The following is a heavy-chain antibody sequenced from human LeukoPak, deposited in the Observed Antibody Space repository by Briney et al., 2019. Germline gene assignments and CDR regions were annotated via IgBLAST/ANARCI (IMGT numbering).Heavy chain of an antibody. CDR3: AKDMDSRNGMHV. D-gene: IGHD3/OR15-3a*01. V-gene: IGHV3-9*01. CDR1: GFTFDDYA. CDR2: ISWNSGSI. J-gene: IGHJ6*02. Sequence: GGSLRLSCAASGFTFDDYAMHWVRQAPGKGLEWVSGISWNSGSIGYADSVKGRFTISRDNAKNSLYLQMNSLRAEDTALYYCAKDMDSRNGMHVWGQGTTVTVSS.